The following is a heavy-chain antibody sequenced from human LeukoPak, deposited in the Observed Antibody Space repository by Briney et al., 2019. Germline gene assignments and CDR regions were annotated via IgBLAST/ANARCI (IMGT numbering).Heavy chain of an antibody. CDR2: ISYDGSNK. CDR1: GFTFSSYG. D-gene: IGHD6-19*01. CDR3: AKAPASSGWSYFDY. J-gene: IGHJ4*02. V-gene: IGHV3-30*18. Sequence: GGSLRLSCAASGFTFSSYGMHWVRQAPGKGLEWVAVISYDGSNKYYADSVKGRFTISRDNSKNTLYLQMNSLRAEDTAVYYCAKAPASSGWSYFDYWGQGTLDTVSS.